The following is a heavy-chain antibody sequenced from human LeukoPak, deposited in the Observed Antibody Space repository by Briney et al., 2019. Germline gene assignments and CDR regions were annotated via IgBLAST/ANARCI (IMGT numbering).Heavy chain of an antibody. J-gene: IGHJ6*02. Sequence: SETLSLTCTVSGGSISSYYWSWIRQPPGKGLERIGYIYYSGSTNYNPSLKSRVTISVDTSKNQFSLKLSSVTAADTAVYYCARQKVRYYGSGSYYPTEDYYYGMDVWGQGTTVTVSS. CDR3: ARQKVRYYGSGSYYPTEDYYYGMDV. CDR2: IYYSGST. CDR1: GGSISSYY. V-gene: IGHV4-59*08. D-gene: IGHD3-10*01.